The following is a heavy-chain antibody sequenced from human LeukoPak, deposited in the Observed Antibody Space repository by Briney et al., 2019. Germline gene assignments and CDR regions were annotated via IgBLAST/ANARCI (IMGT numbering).Heavy chain of an antibody. CDR3: ARRATVTTRDYYYYMDV. CDR2: IYPGDSDT. Sequence: GESLKISCKGSGYSFTSYWIGWVRQMPGKGLEWMGIIYPGDSDTRYSPSFQGQVTISADKSISTAYLQWSSLKASDTAMYYCARRATVTTRDYYYYMDVWGKGTTVTVSS. D-gene: IGHD4-11*01. J-gene: IGHJ6*03. V-gene: IGHV5-51*01. CDR1: GYSFTSYW.